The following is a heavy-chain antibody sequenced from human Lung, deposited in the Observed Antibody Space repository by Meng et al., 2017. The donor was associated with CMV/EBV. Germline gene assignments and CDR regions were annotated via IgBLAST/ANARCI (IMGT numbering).Heavy chain of an antibody. CDR3: GRDLTGERDQ. D-gene: IGHD7-27*01. CDR1: GFTFSKYW. Sequence: EVQLVESGGGLVQPGGSPRLSCEYSGFTFSKYWFHWVRQVPGEGLVWVSRINTDGSFTSYADSVKGRFTISRDNAKNTLYLHMHTLRVDDSAVYYCGRDLTGERDQWGQGTLVTVSS. V-gene: IGHV3-74*03. CDR2: INTDGSFT. J-gene: IGHJ4*02.